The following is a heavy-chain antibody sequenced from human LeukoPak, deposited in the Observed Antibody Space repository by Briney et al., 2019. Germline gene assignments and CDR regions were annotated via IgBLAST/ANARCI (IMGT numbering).Heavy chain of an antibody. J-gene: IGHJ4*02. CDR3: ARQTYSGSSLDY. V-gene: IGHV3-53*01. CDR1: GFTVSNNY. Sequence: GGSLRLSCAASGFTVSNNYMSWVRQAPGKGLEWVSVIYSGGSTYYADSVKGRFTISRDSSKNTLYLQMNSLRAEDTAVYYCARQTYSGSSLDYWGQGTLVTVSS. D-gene: IGHD1-26*01. CDR2: IYSGGST.